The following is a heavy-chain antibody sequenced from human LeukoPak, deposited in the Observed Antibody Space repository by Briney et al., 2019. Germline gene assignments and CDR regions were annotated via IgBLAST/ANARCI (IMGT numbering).Heavy chain of an antibody. CDR1: GFTFGDYA. D-gene: IGHD3-3*01. Sequence: GSLRLSCTASGFTFGDYAMSWVRQAPGKGLEWVGFIRSKAYGGTIEYAASVKGRFTISRDDSKSIAYLQMNSLKTEDTAVYYCTRDRGNYDFWSGYSNYYYYYMDVWGKGTTVTVSS. V-gene: IGHV3-49*04. CDR3: TRDRGNYDFWSGYSNYYYYYMDV. CDR2: IRSKAYGGTI. J-gene: IGHJ6*03.